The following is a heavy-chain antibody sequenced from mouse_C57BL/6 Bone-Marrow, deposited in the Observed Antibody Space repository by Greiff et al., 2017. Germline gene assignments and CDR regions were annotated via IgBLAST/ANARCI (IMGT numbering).Heavy chain of an antibody. J-gene: IGHJ2*01. Sequence: EVMLVESGGGLVQPGGSLTLSCAASGFPFSDYYRYWVRQPPGKRLEWVACISNGGGSTYYPDPVKGRFTIARDTAKNTLYLQMRRLKSEDTAMYYCARQSAGYSYYYDDWGQGTTLTFAS. D-gene: IGHD3-2*02. CDR2: ISNGGGST. V-gene: IGHV5-12*01. CDR1: GFPFSDYY. CDR3: ARQSAGYSYYYDD.